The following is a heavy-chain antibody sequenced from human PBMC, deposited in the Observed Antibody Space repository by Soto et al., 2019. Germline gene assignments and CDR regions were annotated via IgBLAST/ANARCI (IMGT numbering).Heavy chain of an antibody. CDR3: ARNPVTVTNGMDV. J-gene: IGHJ6*02. CDR1: GGSISSRSYY. D-gene: IGHD4-4*01. Sequence: QLQLQESGPGLVKPSETLSLSCTVSGGSISSRSYYWGWIRQPPGKGLEWIGNIYYSGSTYYNPSLKSRVTISVDPSKNQFSLKLNSVTAADAAVYYCARNPVTVTNGMDVWGQGTTVTVSS. CDR2: IYYSGST. V-gene: IGHV4-39*01.